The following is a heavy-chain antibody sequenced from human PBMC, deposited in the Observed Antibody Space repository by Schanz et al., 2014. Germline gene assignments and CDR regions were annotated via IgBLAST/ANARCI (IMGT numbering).Heavy chain of an antibody. Sequence: QVRLVQSGAEVKKPGASVKLSCKASGNTLSAYYIHWIRQAPGQGLEWMGWIDPNSGGTNYAQKFQGRVTMTSDTSITTVYMEVNSLTSDDTAVFYCARTASHDVWRGYIPHYAFDLWGQGTVVIVSS. CDR3: ARTASHDVWRGYIPHYAFDL. CDR1: GNTLSAYY. J-gene: IGHJ3*01. V-gene: IGHV1-2*02. D-gene: IGHD3-3*01. CDR2: IDPNSGGT.